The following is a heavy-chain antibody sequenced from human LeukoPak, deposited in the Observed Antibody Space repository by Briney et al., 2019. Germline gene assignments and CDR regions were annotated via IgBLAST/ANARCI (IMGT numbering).Heavy chain of an antibody. CDR2: INSDGSST. V-gene: IGHV3-74*01. Sequence: PGGSLRLSCAASGFTFSSYWMHWVRQAPGKGLVWVSRINSDGSSTSYADSVKGRFTISGDNAKNTLYLQMNSLRAEDTAVYYCARDSVVDYYDYWGQGTLVTVSS. D-gene: IGHD2-15*01. CDR3: ARDSVVDYYDY. CDR1: GFTFSSYW. J-gene: IGHJ4*02.